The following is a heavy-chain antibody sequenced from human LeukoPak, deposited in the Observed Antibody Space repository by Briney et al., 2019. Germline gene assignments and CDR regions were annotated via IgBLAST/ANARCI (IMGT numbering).Heavy chain of an antibody. J-gene: IGHJ4*02. Sequence: SETLSLTCTVSGGSISSYYWSWIRQPPGKRLEWIGCIYYSGSTNYNPSLKSRVTISVDTSKNQFSLKLSSVTAADTAVYYCARDRCSGGSCYVDYWGQGTLVTVSS. CDR3: ARDRCSGGSCYVDY. CDR1: GGSISSYY. D-gene: IGHD2-15*01. V-gene: IGHV4-59*01. CDR2: IYYSGST.